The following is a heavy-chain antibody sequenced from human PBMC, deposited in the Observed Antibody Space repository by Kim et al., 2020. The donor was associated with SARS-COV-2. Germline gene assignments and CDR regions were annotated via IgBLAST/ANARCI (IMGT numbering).Heavy chain of an antibody. J-gene: IGHJ4*02. CDR3: ARVPTPGFGELYYYFDY. V-gene: IGHV4-31*03. CDR1: GGSISSGGYY. CDR2: IYYSGST. D-gene: IGHD3-10*01. Sequence: SETLSLTCTVSGGSISSGGYYWSWIRQHPGKGLEWIGYIYYSGSTYYNPSLKSRVTISVDTSKNQFSLKLSSVTAADTAVYYCARVPTPGFGELYYYFDYWGQGTLVTVSS.